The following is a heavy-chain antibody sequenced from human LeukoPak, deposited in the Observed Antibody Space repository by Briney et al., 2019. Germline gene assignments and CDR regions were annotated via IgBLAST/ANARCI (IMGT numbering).Heavy chain of an antibody. D-gene: IGHD3-16*01. CDR3: AKAAPGYAYPIDY. CDR2: TRYDGSHK. CDR1: GFTFSSYG. J-gene: IGHJ4*02. Sequence: GGSLRLSCGASGFTFSSYGMHWVRQAQGKGLEWVAFTRYDGSHKDYADSVKGRFTISRDNSKNTLYLEMNSLRDEDTAVYYCAKAAPGYAYPIDYWGQGILVTVSS. V-gene: IGHV3-30*02.